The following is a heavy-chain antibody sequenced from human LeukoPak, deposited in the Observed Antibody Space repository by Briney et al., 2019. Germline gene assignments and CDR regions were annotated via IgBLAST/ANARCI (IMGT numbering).Heavy chain of an antibody. CDR3: ARDGVYCSSTSCYGYGMDV. V-gene: IGHV3-33*01. Sequence: GGSLRLSCAASGFTFSGYGMHWVRQAPGKGLEWVAVIWYDGSNKYYADSVKGRFTISRDNSKNTLYLQMNSLRAEDTAVYYCARDGVYCSSTSCYGYGMDVWGQGTTVTVSS. CDR1: GFTFSGYG. J-gene: IGHJ6*02. CDR2: IWYDGSNK. D-gene: IGHD2-2*01.